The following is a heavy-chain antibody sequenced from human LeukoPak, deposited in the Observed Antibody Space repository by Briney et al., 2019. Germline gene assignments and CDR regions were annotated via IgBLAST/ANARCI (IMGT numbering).Heavy chain of an antibody. CDR1: GGSISSGSYY. Sequence: SETLSLTCTVSGGSISSGSYYWSWIRQPAGKGLEWIGRIYTSGSTNYNPSLKSRVTMSVDTSKNQFSLKLSSVTAADTAVYYCAGLYIYYYASGSSYWFDPWGRGTLVTVSS. J-gene: IGHJ5*02. CDR3: AGLYIYYYASGSSYWFDP. D-gene: IGHD3-10*01. CDR2: IYTSGST. V-gene: IGHV4-61*02.